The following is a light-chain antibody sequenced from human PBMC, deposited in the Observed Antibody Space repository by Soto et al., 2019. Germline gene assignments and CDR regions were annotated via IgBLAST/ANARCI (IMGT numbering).Light chain of an antibody. Sequence: AIPMTQSPPSLSASVGDTVTITCRASQGIRDDVGWYQQKPGKAPKLLMFAASHSQSGVPSRFSGSGSGADFTLTITGLQPEDFATYYCLQDYSYPWTFGQGTKVEIK. CDR2: AAS. V-gene: IGKV1-6*01. J-gene: IGKJ1*01. CDR3: LQDYSYPWT. CDR1: QGIRDD.